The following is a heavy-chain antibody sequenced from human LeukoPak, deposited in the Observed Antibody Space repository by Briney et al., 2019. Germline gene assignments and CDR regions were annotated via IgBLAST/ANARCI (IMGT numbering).Heavy chain of an antibody. Sequence: GGSLRLSCVASGFAFSDFWMSWVRQAPGKGLEWVANIKKDGGDKYYLDSVKGRFTISRDNAKNSLYLQMNSLRAEDTALYYCAKDLFGDSSRDYYYYGMDVWGQGTTVTVSS. J-gene: IGHJ6*02. CDR2: IKKDGGDK. D-gene: IGHD6-13*01. CDR3: AKDLFGDSSRDYYYYGMDV. CDR1: GFAFSDFW. V-gene: IGHV3-7*03.